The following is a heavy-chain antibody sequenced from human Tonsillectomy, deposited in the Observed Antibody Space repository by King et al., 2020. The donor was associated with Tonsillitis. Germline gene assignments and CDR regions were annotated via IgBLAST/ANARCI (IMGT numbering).Heavy chain of an antibody. Sequence: QLVQSGAEVKKPGASVKVSCKASGYTFTSYAMHWVRQAPGQRLEWMGWINAGNGNTKYSQKFQGRVTITRDTSASTAYMELSSLRSEDTAVYYCARHMVRGVIISPFDYWGQGTLVTVSS. J-gene: IGHJ4*02. V-gene: IGHV1-3*01. CDR3: ARHMVRGVIISPFDY. D-gene: IGHD3-10*01. CDR2: INAGNGNT. CDR1: GYTFTSYA.